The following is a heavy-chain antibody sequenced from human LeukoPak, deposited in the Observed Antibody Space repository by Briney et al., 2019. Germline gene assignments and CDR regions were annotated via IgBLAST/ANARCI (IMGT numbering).Heavy chain of an antibody. CDR1: GFSVSSFG. CDR3: AQGFSSGWYPY. CDR2: ISLNGETT. D-gene: IGHD6-19*01. V-gene: IGHV3-23*01. J-gene: IGHJ4*02. Sequence: PGGSLRLSCAVSGFSVSSFGTSWVRQAPGKGLEWISAISLNGETTWYAESVKGRVTISTDNSKNTLYLQLTSLRADDTDVYYCAQGFSSGWYPYWGQGSLVSVSS.